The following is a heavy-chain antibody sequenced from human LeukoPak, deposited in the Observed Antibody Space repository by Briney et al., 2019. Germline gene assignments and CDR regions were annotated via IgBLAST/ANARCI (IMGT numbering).Heavy chain of an antibody. V-gene: IGHV3-23*01. CDR2: ISGSGDST. J-gene: IGHJ6*02. CDR1: GFTFTSYA. Sequence: PGGSLRLSCAASGFTFTSYAMSWVRQAPGKGLEWVSAISGSGDSTYYADSLKGRFTISRDNSKNTLYLQMNSLRAEDTAVYYCAKGSQSYYYRMDVWGQGTTVTVSS. CDR3: AKGSQSYYYRMDV.